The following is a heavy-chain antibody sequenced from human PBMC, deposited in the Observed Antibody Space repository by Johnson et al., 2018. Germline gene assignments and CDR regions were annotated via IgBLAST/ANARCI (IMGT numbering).Heavy chain of an antibody. CDR3: ARDDYPAGSFDPPDAFDV. CDR1: GFIFSNYG. D-gene: IGHD3-10*01. CDR2: VAYEGNNK. Sequence: QVQLVESGGGVVQPGKSLRLSCTASGFIFSNYGMHWVRQAPGQGLEWLAVVAYEGNNKYYADSVKGRFPISRDNSKSTFYLQMNSLTTDDTAVYYCARDDYPAGSFDPPDAFDVWGQGTVVTVSS. J-gene: IGHJ3*01. V-gene: IGHV3-30*03.